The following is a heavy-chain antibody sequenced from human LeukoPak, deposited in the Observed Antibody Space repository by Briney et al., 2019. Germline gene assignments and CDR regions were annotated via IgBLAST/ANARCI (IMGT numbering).Heavy chain of an antibody. D-gene: IGHD3-9*01. J-gene: IGHJ3*02. CDR2: ISTGSSTI. Sequence: PGGSLRLSCAASGFTFSSYSMNWVRQAPGKGLEWVSYISTGSSTIYYVDSVKGRFTVSRDNAKNSLYLQMNSLRAEDTALYYCAKGRYFDWLAYRADAFDIWGQGTMVTVSS. CDR1: GFTFSSYS. V-gene: IGHV3-48*04. CDR3: AKGRYFDWLAYRADAFDI.